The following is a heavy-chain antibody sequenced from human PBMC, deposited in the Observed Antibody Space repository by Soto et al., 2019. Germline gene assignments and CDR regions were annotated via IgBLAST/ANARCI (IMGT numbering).Heavy chain of an antibody. Sequence: QLQLQESGPGLVKPSETLSLTCTVSGGYIGGSGYYWNWIRQPPGKGLEWVATIYYSGTTYYSPSFKTRLTMSVDTSRNQFSLKLNSVTAADTAVYYWGRYYDTTNRPYFHHWGQGTLVTVSS. CDR2: IYYSGTT. CDR3: GRYYDTTNRPYFHH. D-gene: IGHD3-22*01. CDR1: GGYIGGSGYY. J-gene: IGHJ1*01. V-gene: IGHV4-39*01.